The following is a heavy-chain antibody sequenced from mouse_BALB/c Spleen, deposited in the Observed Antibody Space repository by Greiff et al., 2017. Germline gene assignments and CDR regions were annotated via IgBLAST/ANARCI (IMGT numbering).Heavy chain of an antibody. CDR3: ASREGEDY. CDR2: ISSGGST. V-gene: IGHV5-6-5*01. Sequence: EVQVVESGGGLVKPGGSLKLSCAASGFTFSSYAMSWVRQTPEKRLEWVASISSGGSTYYPDSVKGRFTISRGNAKNNLYLQMNSLRSEDTAMYYGASREGEDYWGQGTSVTVSS. J-gene: IGHJ4*01. CDR1: GFTFSSYA.